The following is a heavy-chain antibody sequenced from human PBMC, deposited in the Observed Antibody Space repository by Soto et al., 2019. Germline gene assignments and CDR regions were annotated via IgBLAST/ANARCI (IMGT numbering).Heavy chain of an antibody. D-gene: IGHD3-3*01. V-gene: IGHV3-33*01. CDR3: ARVEEVGGHGNYYYGMDV. CDR1: GFTFSSHG. Sequence: GGSLRLSCSTSGFTFSSHGMHWVRQAPGKGLEWVALIWFDGRSKYYADSVKGRFTVSRDNSKNTVYLQMNSLRVEDTAIYYCARVEEVGGHGNYYYGMDVWGQGTTVTVSS. CDR2: IWFDGRSK. J-gene: IGHJ6*02.